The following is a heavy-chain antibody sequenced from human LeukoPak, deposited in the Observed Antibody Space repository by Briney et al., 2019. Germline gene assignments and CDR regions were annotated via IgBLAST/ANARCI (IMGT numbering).Heavy chain of an antibody. J-gene: IGHJ4*02. CDR1: GFTFSSYA. CDR2: ISYDGSNK. V-gene: IGHV3-30*04. D-gene: IGHD3-22*01. Sequence: GGSLRLSCAASGFTFSSYAMHWVRQAPGKGLEWVAVISYDGSNKYYADSVKGRFTISRDNSKNTLYLQMNSLRAEDTAVYYCARDRTRYDSDGYYYYFDYWGQGTLVTVSS. CDR3: ARDRTRYDSDGYYYYFDY.